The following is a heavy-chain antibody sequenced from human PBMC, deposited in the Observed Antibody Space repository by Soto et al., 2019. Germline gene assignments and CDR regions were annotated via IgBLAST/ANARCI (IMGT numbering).Heavy chain of an antibody. J-gene: IGHJ4*02. V-gene: IGHV3-21*01. CDR2: ITSGSTFI. Sequence: ESGGGLVKPGGSLRLSCAASGFTFSTYTMNWVRLAPGKGLEWVSSITSGSTFIYYADSVKARFTISRDNAKNSLYLQMDGLRDEDTAVYYCARELSNAWYGSFDYWGQGTLVTVSS. CDR1: GFTFSTYT. D-gene: IGHD6-19*01. CDR3: ARELSNAWYGSFDY.